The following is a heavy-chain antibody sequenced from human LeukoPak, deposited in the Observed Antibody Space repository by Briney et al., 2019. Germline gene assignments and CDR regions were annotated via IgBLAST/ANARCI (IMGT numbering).Heavy chain of an antibody. V-gene: IGHV3-48*03. CDR2: ISRSGSTI. CDR3: SRDRGGGDIYFDY. Sequence: GGSLRLSCAASGFTFSSYGMNWVRQAPGKGLEWISYISRSGSTIYYADSVKGRFTISRDNAKNSPYLQMSSLGAEDTAIYYCSRDRGGGDIYFDYWGQGTLVTVSS. D-gene: IGHD2-21*02. CDR1: GFTFSSYG. J-gene: IGHJ4*02.